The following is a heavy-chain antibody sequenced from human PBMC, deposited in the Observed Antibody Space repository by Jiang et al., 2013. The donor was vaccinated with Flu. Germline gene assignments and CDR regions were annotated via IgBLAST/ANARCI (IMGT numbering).Heavy chain of an antibody. D-gene: IGHD3-3*01. CDR2: IYYSGST. J-gene: IGHJ5*02. Sequence: GSISSGDYYWSWIRQPPGKGLEWIGYIYYSGSTYYNPSLKSRVTISVDTSKNQFSLKLSSVTAADTAVYYCAREEYDFWSGYRFDPWGQGTLVTVSS. V-gene: IGHV4-30-4*01. CDR1: GSISSGDYY. CDR3: AREEYDFWSGYRFDP.